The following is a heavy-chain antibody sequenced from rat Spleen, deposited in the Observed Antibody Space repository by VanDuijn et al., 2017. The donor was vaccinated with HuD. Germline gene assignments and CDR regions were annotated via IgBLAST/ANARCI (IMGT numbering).Heavy chain of an antibody. CDR1: GFTFSSFP. CDR2: ISYDGSST. V-gene: IGHV5-22*01. CDR3: ARPPEGIVGLTGYFDF. D-gene: IGHD1-11*01. J-gene: IGHJ1*01. Sequence: EVQLVESGGGLVQPGRSMKLSCAASGFTFSSFPMAWVRQAPTKGLEWVATISYDGSSTYYRDSVKGRFTISRDNAKSTLYLQMNSLRSDDTATYYCARPPEGIVGLTGYFDFWGPGTMVTVSS.